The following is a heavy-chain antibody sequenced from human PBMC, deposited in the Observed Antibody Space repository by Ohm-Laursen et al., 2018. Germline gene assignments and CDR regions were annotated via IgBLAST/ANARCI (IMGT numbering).Heavy chain of an antibody. D-gene: IGHD3-10*01. CDR2: ISSGSVTI. V-gene: IGHV3-11*01. J-gene: IGHJ4*02. CDR3: ARGSSGSGGDSDY. Sequence: SLRLSCAASGFIFGDYSMTWIRQAPGKGLEWISHISSGSVTIHYADSVRGRFTISRDNAKDSLFLQMNSLRAEDTAVYYCARGSSGSGGDSDYWGQGTLVTVSS. CDR1: GFIFGDYS.